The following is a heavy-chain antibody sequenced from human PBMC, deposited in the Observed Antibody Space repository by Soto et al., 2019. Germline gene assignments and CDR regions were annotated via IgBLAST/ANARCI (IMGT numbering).Heavy chain of an antibody. J-gene: IGHJ4*02. CDR2: IIPMFGTL. V-gene: IGHV1-69*01. CDR3: ARVFEGSGSYLYY. D-gene: IGHD1-26*01. CDR1: GGIFHNYG. Sequence: SVPVSCKSSGGIFHNYGISWVRQAPGQGLEWMGGIIPMFGTLNYAQKFQGRVTITADESTSTAYMELSSLRSEDTAVYYCARVFEGSGSYLYYWGQGTLVTVSS.